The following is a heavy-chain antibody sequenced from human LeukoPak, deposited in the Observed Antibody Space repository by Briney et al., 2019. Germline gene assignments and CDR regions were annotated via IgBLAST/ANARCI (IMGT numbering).Heavy chain of an antibody. V-gene: IGHV4-59*08. CDR1: GGSISSYY. CDR2: IYYSGST. CDR3: ARVVDTAMDTDY. Sequence: SETLSLTCTVSGGSISSYYWSWIRQPPGKGLEWIGYIYYSGSTNYNPSLKSRVTISVDTSKNQFSLKLSSVTAADTAVYYCARVVDTAMDTDYWGQGTLVTVSS. D-gene: IGHD5-18*01. J-gene: IGHJ4*02.